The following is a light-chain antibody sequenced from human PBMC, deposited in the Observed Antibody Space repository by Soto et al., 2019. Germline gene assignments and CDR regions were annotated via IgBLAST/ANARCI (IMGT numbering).Light chain of an antibody. CDR3: QQYNNWPPIT. CDR2: GAS. J-gene: IGKJ5*01. CDR1: HSVRSD. Sequence: EIVMTQSPATLSVSPGERATLSCRASHSVRSDLAWYQQKPGQSPRLLIFGASTRATGIPAGFSGSGSGTEFTLTISSLQSEDFAVYYCQQYNNWPPITFGQGTRLEIK. V-gene: IGKV3-15*01.